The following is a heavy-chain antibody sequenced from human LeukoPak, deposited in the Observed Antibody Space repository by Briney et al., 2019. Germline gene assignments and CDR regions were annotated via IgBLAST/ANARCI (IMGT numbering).Heavy chain of an antibody. CDR1: GFTFSGHW. V-gene: IGHV3-74*03. CDR3: ARVLHNRNYDGSTYYGY. J-gene: IGHJ4*02. Sequence: PGGSLRLSCTASGFTFSGHWIHWVRQPPGMGLVWVSRINERGTDSMYAESVKGRFTISRDNAKNSLYLQMNGLRAEDTAAYYCARVLHNRNYDGSTYYGYWGQGTLVTVSS. D-gene: IGHD3-22*01. CDR2: INERGTDS.